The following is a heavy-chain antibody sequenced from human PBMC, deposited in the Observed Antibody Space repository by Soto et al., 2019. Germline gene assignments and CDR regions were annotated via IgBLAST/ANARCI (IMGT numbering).Heavy chain of an antibody. CDR3: ARDVSSGWYRGAFDI. CDR1: GFTVSSNY. CDR2: IYSGGST. V-gene: IGHV3-53*04. J-gene: IGHJ3*02. Sequence: GGSLRLSCAASGFTVSSNYMSWVRQAPGKGLEWVSVIYSGGSTYYADSVKGRFTISRHNSKNTLYLQMNSLRAEDTAVYYCARDVSSGWYRGAFDIWGQGTMVTVSS. D-gene: IGHD6-19*01.